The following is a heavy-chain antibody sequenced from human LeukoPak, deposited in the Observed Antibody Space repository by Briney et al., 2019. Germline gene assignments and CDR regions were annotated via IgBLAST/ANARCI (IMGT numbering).Heavy chain of an antibody. CDR3: ARRGGLRRSFDI. CDR2: IYYSGST. Sequence: PSETLSLTCTVSGGSISSYYWSCIRQPPGKGLEWIGYIYYSGSTNYNPSLKSRVTISVDTSKNQFSLKLNSVTAADTAVYYCARRGGLRRSFDIWGQGTMVTVSS. D-gene: IGHD3-16*01. CDR1: GGSISSYY. J-gene: IGHJ3*02. V-gene: IGHV4-59*08.